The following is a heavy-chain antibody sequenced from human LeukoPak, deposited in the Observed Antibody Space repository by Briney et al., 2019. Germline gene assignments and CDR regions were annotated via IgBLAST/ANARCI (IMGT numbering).Heavy chain of an antibody. CDR1: GGSISRYY. J-gene: IGHJ5*02. CDR2: IYYSGST. CDR3: VRGRAWFDP. D-gene: IGHD3-10*01. V-gene: IGHV4-59*01. Sequence: SETLSLTCTVSGGSISRYYWSWIRQPPGKGLEWIGYIYYSGSTNYNPSLKSRVTISVDRSKNQFSLKLSSVTAADTAVYYCVRGRAWFDPRGQGTLVTVSS.